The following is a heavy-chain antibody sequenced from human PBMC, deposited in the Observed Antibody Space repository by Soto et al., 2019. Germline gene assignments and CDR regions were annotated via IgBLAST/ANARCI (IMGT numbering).Heavy chain of an antibody. CDR1: GGSISSGGYY. CDR3: ARSHDYGDYVFDY. Sequence: SETLSLTCTVSGGSISSGGYYWSWIRQHPGKGLEWIGYIYYSGSTYYNPSLKSRVTISVDTSKNQFSLKLSSVTAADTAVYYCARSHDYGDYVFDYWGQGTLVTVSS. V-gene: IGHV4-30-4*08. J-gene: IGHJ4*02. CDR2: IYYSGST. D-gene: IGHD4-17*01.